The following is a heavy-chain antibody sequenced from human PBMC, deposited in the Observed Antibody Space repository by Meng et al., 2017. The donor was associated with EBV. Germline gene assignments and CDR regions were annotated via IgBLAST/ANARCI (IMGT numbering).Heavy chain of an antibody. J-gene: IGHJ5*02. Sequence: QGLLVQAGAEVKKTGASVKVSCKASGYTFTSYGISWVRQAPGQGLEWMGWISAYNGNTNYAQKLQGRVTMTTDTSTSTAYMELRSLRSDDTAVYYCARETSGYDFNWFDPWGQGTLVTVSS. CDR1: GYTFTSYG. CDR2: ISAYNGNT. V-gene: IGHV1-18*01. CDR3: ARETSGYDFNWFDP. D-gene: IGHD5-12*01.